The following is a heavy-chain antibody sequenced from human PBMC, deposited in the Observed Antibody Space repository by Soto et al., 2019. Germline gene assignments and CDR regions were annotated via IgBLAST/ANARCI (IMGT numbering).Heavy chain of an antibody. CDR3: SSLKASGSRIAAWPVLDY. CDR1: GGSFSGYY. Sequence: SETLSLTCAVYGGSFSGYYWSWIRQPPGKGLEWIGEINHSGSTKYNPSFKSRVTISVDTSKNQFSLKVSSVTTADTAVYYFSSLKASGSRIAAWPVLDYWGQGTLVTVSS. J-gene: IGHJ4*02. V-gene: IGHV4-34*01. CDR2: INHSGST. D-gene: IGHD6-6*01.